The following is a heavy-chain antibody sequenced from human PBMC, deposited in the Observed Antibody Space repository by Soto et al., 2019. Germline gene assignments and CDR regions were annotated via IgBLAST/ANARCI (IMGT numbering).Heavy chain of an antibody. CDR3: ARDRYPSDYYDSSGYRPDY. CDR2: ISYDGSNK. D-gene: IGHD3-22*01. Sequence: QVQLVESGGGVVQPGRSLRLSCAASGFTFSSYAMHWVRQAPGKGLEWVAVISYDGSNKYYADSVKGRFTISRDNEKNTLYLQMNSLAAEDTAVYYSARDRYPSDYYDSSGYRPDYWGQGTLVTVSS. V-gene: IGHV3-30-3*01. CDR1: GFTFSSYA. J-gene: IGHJ4*02.